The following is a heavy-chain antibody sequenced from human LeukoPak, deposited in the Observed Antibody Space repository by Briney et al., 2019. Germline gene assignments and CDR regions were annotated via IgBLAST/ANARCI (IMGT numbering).Heavy chain of an antibody. D-gene: IGHD3-9*01. V-gene: IGHV2-5*02. CDR2: FYCDDDN. CDR1: GLSFSPRAVG. CDR3: ATRYGHPIPGPFDI. Sequence: SGPTLVKPTQTLTLTFTFYGLSFSPRAVGLGWIRQPPVKALGGLALFYCDDDNRYSPSLNSSITTIKHNSKSMGVVTMTNMDPIDSATYYCATRYGHPIPGPFDIWRQGAMLTGSS. J-gene: IGHJ3*02.